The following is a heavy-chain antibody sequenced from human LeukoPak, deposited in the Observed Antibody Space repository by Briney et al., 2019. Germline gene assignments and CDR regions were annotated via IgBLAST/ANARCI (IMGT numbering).Heavy chain of an antibody. J-gene: IGHJ4*02. CDR3: SKGITRYCTTTNCYEGIDF. V-gene: IGHV3-30*18. CDR2: ISYDGSNK. D-gene: IGHD2-2*01. Sequence: GGSLRLSCAASGFTFSNYGMHWVRQAPGKGLGGVAVISYDGSNKYYVDSVKGRFTISRDNSKNKVYLQMNSLTAEATAVYYCSKGITRYCTTTNCYEGIDFWGQGTLVTVSS. CDR1: GFTFSNYG.